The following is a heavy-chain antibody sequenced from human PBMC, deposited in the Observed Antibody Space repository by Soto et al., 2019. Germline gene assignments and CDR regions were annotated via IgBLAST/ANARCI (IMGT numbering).Heavy chain of an antibody. V-gene: IGHV3-64*01. Sequence: GESLKISCAASGFPFSSYAMHWVRQAPGKGLEYVSTISSDGGSTYYASSVKGRFTISRDNSKNTLYLQMGSLRAEDMAVYYCARDLQDSSGWLTYYYYYMDVWGKGTTVTVSS. D-gene: IGHD6-19*01. CDR1: GFPFSSYA. CDR2: ISSDGGST. J-gene: IGHJ6*03. CDR3: ARDLQDSSGWLTYYYYYMDV.